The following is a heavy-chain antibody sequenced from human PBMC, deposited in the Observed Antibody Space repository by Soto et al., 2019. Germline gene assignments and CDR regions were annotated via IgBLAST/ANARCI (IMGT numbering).Heavy chain of an antibody. J-gene: IGHJ6*02. V-gene: IGHV3-49*03. CDR3: TRVGDFWSGYCYYGMDV. D-gene: IGHD3-3*01. CDR1: GFTFGDYA. CDR2: IRSKAYGGTT. Sequence: GGSLRLSCTASGFTFGDYAMSWFRQAPGKGLEWVGFIRSKAYGGTTEYAASVKGRFTISRDDSKSIAYLQMNSLKTEDTAVYYCTRVGDFWSGYCYYGMDVWGQGTTVTVSS.